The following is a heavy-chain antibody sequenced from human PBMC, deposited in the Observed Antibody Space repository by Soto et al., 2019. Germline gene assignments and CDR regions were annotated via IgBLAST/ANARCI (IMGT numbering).Heavy chain of an antibody. CDR3: ARDPTPLLRGNSYGFDY. Sequence: ASVKVSCKASGYTFTSYGISWVRQAPGQGLEWMGWISAYNGNTNYAQKLQGRVTMTTDTSTSTAYMELRSLRSDDTAVYYCARDPTPLLRGNSYGFDYWGQGTLVTVSS. D-gene: IGHD5-18*01. J-gene: IGHJ4*02. CDR2: ISAYNGNT. V-gene: IGHV1-18*01. CDR1: GYTFTSYG.